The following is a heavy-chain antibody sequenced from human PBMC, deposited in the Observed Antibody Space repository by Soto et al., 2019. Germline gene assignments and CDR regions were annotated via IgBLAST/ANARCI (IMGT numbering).Heavy chain of an antibody. CDR2: IIPIFGTA. V-gene: IGHV1-69*12. J-gene: IGHJ6*02. CDR1: GGTFSSYA. Sequence: QVQLVQSGAEVKKPGSSVKVSCKASGGTFSSYAISWVRQAPGQGLEWMGGIIPIFGTANYAQKFQGRVTITADESTSTAYMELSSLRSEDTAVYYCARIRGRYFDWLLTYGMDLWGQGTTVTVSS. D-gene: IGHD3-9*01. CDR3: ARIRGRYFDWLLTYGMDL.